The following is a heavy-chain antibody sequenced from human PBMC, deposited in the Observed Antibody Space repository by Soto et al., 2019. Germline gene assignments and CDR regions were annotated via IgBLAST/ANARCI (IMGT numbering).Heavy chain of an antibody. V-gene: IGHV3-48*03. CDR1: GFTFSSYE. CDR3: AREVGVLMVYAMYNWFDP. J-gene: IGHJ5*02. D-gene: IGHD2-8*01. Sequence: PGGSLRLSCAASGFTFSSYEMNWVRQAPGKGLEWVSYISSSGSTIYYADSVKGRFTISRDNAKNSLYLQMNSLRAEDTAVYYRAREVGVLMVYAMYNWFDPWGQGTLVTVSS. CDR2: ISSSGSTI.